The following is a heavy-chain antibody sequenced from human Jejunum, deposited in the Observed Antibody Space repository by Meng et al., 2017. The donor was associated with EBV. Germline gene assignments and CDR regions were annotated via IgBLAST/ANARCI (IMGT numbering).Heavy chain of an antibody. CDR2: IYYTGRT. J-gene: IGHJ5*02. CDR1: GASISSSHW. CDR3: ATSMSGYSYGYS. D-gene: IGHD5-12*01. Sequence: QVQVLEAAPGLAQPSGPLALTCDVSGASISSSHWWIWVRQGPGEGLEWIGEIYYTGRTNYNPSLQSRVRMSIDKSKNQFSLNLNSVTVADTAVYYCATSMSGYSYGYSWGQGTLVTVFS. V-gene: IGHV4-4*02.